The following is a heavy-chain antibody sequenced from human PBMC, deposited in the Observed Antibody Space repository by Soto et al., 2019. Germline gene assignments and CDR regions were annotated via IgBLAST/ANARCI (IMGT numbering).Heavy chain of an antibody. D-gene: IGHD2-21*01. CDR1: GYTFTSYA. J-gene: IGHJ6*02. Sequence: QVQLVQSGAEVKKPGASVKVSCKASGYTFTSYAMHWVRQAPGQRLEWMGWINAGNGNTKYSQKFQGRVTITRDTSASTAYMELSGLRSEDTAVYYCAGDAIGPSYYYYGMDVWGQGTTVTVSS. CDR3: AGDAIGPSYYYYGMDV. CDR2: INAGNGNT. V-gene: IGHV1-3*01.